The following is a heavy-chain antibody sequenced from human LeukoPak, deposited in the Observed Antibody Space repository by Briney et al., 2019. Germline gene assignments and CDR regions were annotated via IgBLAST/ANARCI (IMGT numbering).Heavy chain of an antibody. V-gene: IGHV4-59*01. CDR1: GGSINTFY. J-gene: IGHJ6*03. D-gene: IGHD5-12*01. CDR2: IYYSGST. CDR3: ARTRGYDYGNYYYYYMDV. Sequence: PSETLSLTCTVSGGSINTFYWSWIRQPPPKGLEWIGDIYYSGSTDYNTSLKSRVTISVDTSKNQFSLKLRSVPAADTAVYYCARTRGYDYGNYYYYYMDVWGKGNTVTISS.